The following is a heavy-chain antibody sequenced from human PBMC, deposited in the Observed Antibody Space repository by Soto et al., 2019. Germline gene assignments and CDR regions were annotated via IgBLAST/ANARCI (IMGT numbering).Heavy chain of an antibody. Sequence: ASVKVSFKASCYTFTSYGISWVRQAPGQGLEWMGWISAYNGNTNYAQKLQGRVTMTTDTSTSTAYMELRSLRSDDTAVYYCARARGYSSSWYFLSSGTDVWGKGPTVTVSS. J-gene: IGHJ6*04. D-gene: IGHD6-13*01. CDR1: CYTFTSYG. CDR3: ARARGYSSSWYFLSSGTDV. V-gene: IGHV1-18*04. CDR2: ISAYNGNT.